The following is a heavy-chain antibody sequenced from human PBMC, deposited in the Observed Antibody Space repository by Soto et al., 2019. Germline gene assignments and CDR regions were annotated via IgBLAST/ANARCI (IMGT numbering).Heavy chain of an antibody. CDR3: AKGEVPATMRSPLDY. CDR1: GLTFSSYA. J-gene: IGHJ4*02. D-gene: IGHD2-2*01. V-gene: IGHV3-23*01. CDR2: ISGSGGTT. Sequence: EVQLLESGGGLVQPGRSLRLSCAASGLTFSSYAMTWVRQAPGKGLEWVSTISGSGGTTYYADSVKGRFTISRDNSKNTLYLQMNSLRGEDSALYYCAKGEVPATMRSPLDYWGQGTLGTVSS.